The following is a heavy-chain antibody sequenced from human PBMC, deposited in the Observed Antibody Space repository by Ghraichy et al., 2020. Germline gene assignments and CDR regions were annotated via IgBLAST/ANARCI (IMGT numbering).Heavy chain of an antibody. J-gene: IGHJ3*02. Sequence: GGSLRLSCAASGFTFSSYWMSWVRQAPGKGLEWVANIIPDGSEKYYVDSVKGRFTISRDNAKNSLYLQMSSLRAEDTAVYYCARGDYYDSSDYYIDVFDIGCQGTMVTVSS. D-gene: IGHD3-22*01. CDR3: ARGDYYDSSDYYIDVFDI. V-gene: IGHV3-7*01. CDR1: GFTFSSYW. CDR2: IIPDGSEK.